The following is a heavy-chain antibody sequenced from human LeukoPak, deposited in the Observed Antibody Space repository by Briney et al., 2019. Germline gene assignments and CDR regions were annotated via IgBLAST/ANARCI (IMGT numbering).Heavy chain of an antibody. CDR2: ISGCDGST. CDR3: AKDPYYDSSGYRYCFDY. V-gene: IGHV3-23*01. Sequence: GGSLRLSCAASGFTFSSYAMSWVRQAPGQGLGWGSAISGCDGSTYYADSVKGRFTISRDNSKNTLYLQLNRLRAEDTAVYYCAKDPYYDSSGYRYCFDYWPQGTLVRVSS. J-gene: IGHJ4*02. D-gene: IGHD3-22*01. CDR1: GFTFSSYA.